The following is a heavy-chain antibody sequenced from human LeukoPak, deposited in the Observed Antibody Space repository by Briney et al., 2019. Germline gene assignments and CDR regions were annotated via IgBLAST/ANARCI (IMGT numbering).Heavy chain of an antibody. CDR1: GFTFSSYW. CDR2: IYYSGST. V-gene: IGHV4-59*01. Sequence: GSLRLSCAASGFTFSSYWMSWIRQPPGKGLEWIGYIYYSGSTNYNPSLKSRVTISVDTSRNQFSLKLSSVTAADTAVYYCARDRRDGYNLYYFDLWGQGTLVTVSS. D-gene: IGHD5-24*01. J-gene: IGHJ4*02. CDR3: ARDRRDGYNLYYFDL.